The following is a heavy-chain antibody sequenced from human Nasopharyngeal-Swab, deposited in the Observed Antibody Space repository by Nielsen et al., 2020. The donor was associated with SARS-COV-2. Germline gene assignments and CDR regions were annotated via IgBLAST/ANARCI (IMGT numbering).Heavy chain of an antibody. CDR1: GDTVSSNSAA. Sequence: SETLSLTCAISGDTVSSNSAAWNWIRQSPSRGLEWLGRTYYRSKWYNDYAVSVKSRITINPDTSKNQLSLQLNSVTPEDTAVYYCARDRYASSGSPDWFDPWGQGTLVTVSS. V-gene: IGHV6-1*01. CDR2: TYYRSKWYN. J-gene: IGHJ5*02. CDR3: ARDRYASSGSPDWFDP. D-gene: IGHD3-22*01.